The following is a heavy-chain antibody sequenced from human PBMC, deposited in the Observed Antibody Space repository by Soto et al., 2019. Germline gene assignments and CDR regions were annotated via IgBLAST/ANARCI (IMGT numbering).Heavy chain of an antibody. CDR2: ISFDGSDK. J-gene: IGHJ5*01. Sequence: QVQLVESGGGVVQPGRSLRLSCAASGFTFSSYGMHWVRQAPGKGLEWVAVISFDGSDKYYTDSVKGRFAISRDNSKSTLYLQMNSLRGDDTAVYYCAKAGGCYFVIPDSWGQGTLVTVSS. D-gene: IGHD1-26*01. CDR3: AKAGGCYFVIPDS. V-gene: IGHV3-30*18. CDR1: GFTFSSYG.